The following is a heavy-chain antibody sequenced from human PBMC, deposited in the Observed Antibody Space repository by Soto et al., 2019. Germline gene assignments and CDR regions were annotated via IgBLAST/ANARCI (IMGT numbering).Heavy chain of an antibody. D-gene: IGHD6-25*01. CDR3: AREKRANGYFDY. V-gene: IGHV3-7*01. Sequence: EVQLVESGGGLVQTGGSLRLSCAASGFTFSAYWMSWVRQAPGKGLEWVANIKQAGSEKYYVDSVNGRFIISRDDAKNSLVLQVNSLRVEDTVVYYCAREKRANGYFDYWGQGTLVTVSS. J-gene: IGHJ4*02. CDR1: GFTFSAYW. CDR2: IKQAGSEK.